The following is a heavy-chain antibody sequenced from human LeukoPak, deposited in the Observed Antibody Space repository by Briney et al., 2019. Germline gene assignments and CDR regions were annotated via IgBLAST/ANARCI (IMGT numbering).Heavy chain of an antibody. CDR2: ISYDGSNK. J-gene: IGHJ5*02. Sequence: PGRSLRLSCAASGFIFSNYGMHWVRQAPGKGLEWVAVISYDGSNKYYADSVKGRFTISRDNSKNTLYLQMNSLRAEDTAVYYCAKGWRMSDPWGQGTLVTVSS. V-gene: IGHV3-30*18. D-gene: IGHD1-1*01. CDR3: AKGWRMSDP. CDR1: GFIFSNYG.